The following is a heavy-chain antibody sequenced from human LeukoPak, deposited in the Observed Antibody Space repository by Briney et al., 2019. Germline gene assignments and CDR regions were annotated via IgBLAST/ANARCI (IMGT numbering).Heavy chain of an antibody. D-gene: IGHD3-10*01. V-gene: IGHV1-46*01. Sequence: GASVKVSCKASGYTFTSYGINWVRQAPGQGLEWMGIINPSGGSTSYAQKFQGRVTMTRDTSTSTVYMELSSLRSEDTAVYYCARDRGGFGELYFDYWGQGTLVTVSS. J-gene: IGHJ4*02. CDR2: INPSGGST. CDR3: ARDRGGFGELYFDY. CDR1: GYTFTSYG.